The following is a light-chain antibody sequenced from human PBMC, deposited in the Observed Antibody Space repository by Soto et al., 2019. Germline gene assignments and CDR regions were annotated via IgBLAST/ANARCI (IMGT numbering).Light chain of an antibody. CDR3: QQYYYWPLT. Sequence: EVLMTQSPATLSTSPGEEATLSCRASQGVGRSVAWYQQTPGQSPRLLIYSASTRASGVPARFSGSGSGTEFTLTISSLKSEDFAVYSCQQYYYWPLTFGGGTKVEIK. J-gene: IGKJ4*01. V-gene: IGKV3-15*01. CDR2: SAS. CDR1: QGVGRS.